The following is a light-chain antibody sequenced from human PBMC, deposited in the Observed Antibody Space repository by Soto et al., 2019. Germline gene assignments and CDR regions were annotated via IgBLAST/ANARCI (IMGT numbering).Light chain of an antibody. CDR1: QGISSY. V-gene: IGKV1-8*01. Sequence: SQGISSYLAWYQKKQGKAPKLLIYAASTLKSGVQSRFGGSGSGQDFLLTISVLQPEDSATYSCHQTYKTPLTFGQGTKV. CDR3: HQTYKTPLT. CDR2: AAS. J-gene: IGKJ1*01.